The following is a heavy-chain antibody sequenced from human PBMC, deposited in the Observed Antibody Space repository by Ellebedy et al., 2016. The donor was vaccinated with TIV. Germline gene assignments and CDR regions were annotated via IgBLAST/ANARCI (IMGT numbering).Heavy chain of an antibody. J-gene: IGHJ4*02. CDR1: GGSISSYY. Sequence: MPSETLSLTCTVSGGSISSYYWRWIRQPAGKGLEWIGRIYTRGSTHYNPSLKSRVTMSVDTSKNHFSLKLSSVTAADTAVYYCGWDCSSTNCRGGYWGRGTLVTVSS. V-gene: IGHV4-4*07. D-gene: IGHD2-2*01. CDR2: IYTRGST. CDR3: GWDCSSTNCRGGY.